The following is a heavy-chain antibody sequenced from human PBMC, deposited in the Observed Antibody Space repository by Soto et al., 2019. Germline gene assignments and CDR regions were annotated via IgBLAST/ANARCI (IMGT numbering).Heavy chain of an antibody. CDR2: IKQDGSEK. D-gene: IGHD3-9*01. Sequence: GGSLRLSCAASGFTFSSYWMSWVRQAPGKGLEWVANIKQDGSEKYYVDSVKGRFTISRDNAKNSLYLQMNSLRAEDTAVYYCARAPTYYDILTGYYNYYYYYMDVWGKGTTVTVSS. CDR3: ARAPTYYDILTGYYNYYYYYMDV. V-gene: IGHV3-7*01. J-gene: IGHJ6*03. CDR1: GFTFSSYW.